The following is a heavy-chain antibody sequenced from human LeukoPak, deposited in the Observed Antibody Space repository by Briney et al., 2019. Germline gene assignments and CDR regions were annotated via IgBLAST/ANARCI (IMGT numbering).Heavy chain of an antibody. D-gene: IGHD3-3*01. CDR2: IYTSGST. CDR1: GRSISSGSYC. J-gene: IGHJ6*03. V-gene: IGHV4-61*02. Sequence: PSQTLSLTCTVSGRSISSGSYCWGWIRQPAGKGLESIGRIYTSGSTNYNPSLKSRVTISVDTSKNQFSLKLSSVTAADTAVYYCAREGYDFWSGRAYYYYYMDVWGKGTTVTVSS. CDR3: AREGYDFWSGRAYYYYYMDV.